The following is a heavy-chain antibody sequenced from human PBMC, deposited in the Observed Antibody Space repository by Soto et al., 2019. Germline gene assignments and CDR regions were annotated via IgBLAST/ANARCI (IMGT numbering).Heavy chain of an antibody. D-gene: IGHD2-15*01. J-gene: IGHJ5*01. CDR3: AKRYCGGGRCYDLDNWFDS. V-gene: IGHV3-23*01. CDR1: GFTFSTYA. Sequence: EVQLLESGGGLVQPGGSLRLSCAASGFTFSTYAMTWVRQAPGKGPEWVSRIGDSEGETTHYADSVKGRITISRDTAKHPPYLQVTTLRVEDTAIYYCAKRYCGGGRCYDLDNWFDSWGQGNRVTVSS. CDR2: IGDSEGETT.